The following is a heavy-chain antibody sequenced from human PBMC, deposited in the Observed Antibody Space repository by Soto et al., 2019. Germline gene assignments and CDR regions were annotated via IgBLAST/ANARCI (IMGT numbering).Heavy chain of an antibody. D-gene: IGHD6-19*01. CDR1: GFTFGDYA. CDR3: TRDIGPWEQWLGYYDY. V-gene: IGHV3-49*03. CDR2: IRSKAYGGTT. J-gene: IGHJ4*02. Sequence: GGSLRLSCTASGFTFGDYAMSWFRQAPGKGLEWVGFIRSKAYGGTTEYAASVKGRFTISRDDSKSIAYLQMNSLKTEDTAVYYCTRDIGPWEQWLGYYDYWGQGTLVTVSS.